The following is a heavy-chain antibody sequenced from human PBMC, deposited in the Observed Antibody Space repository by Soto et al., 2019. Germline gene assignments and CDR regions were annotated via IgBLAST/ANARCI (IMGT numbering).Heavy chain of an antibody. J-gene: IGHJ4*02. CDR2: ISYDGSNK. V-gene: IGHV3-30*18. CDR1: GFTFSNYV. D-gene: IGHD3-22*01. CDR3: AKDTYYYDSSGYYVFAY. Sequence: GVSMRVSCADAGFTFSNYVMHWVRQATGKGLEWVAAISYDGSNKYYADSVEGRFTISRDNSKSTVYLQMNSLRAEDTAIYYCAKDTYYYDSSGYYVFAYWGQGALVTVSS.